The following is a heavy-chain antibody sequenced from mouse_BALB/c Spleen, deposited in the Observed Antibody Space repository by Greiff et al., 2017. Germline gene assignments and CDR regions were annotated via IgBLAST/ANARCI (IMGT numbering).Heavy chain of an antibody. D-gene: IGHD1-2*01. J-gene: IGHJ4*01. CDR2: ISSGGST. V-gene: IGHV5-6-5*01. CDR1: GFTFSSYA. CDR3: ARKGNYGGVMDY. Sequence: EVKLMESGGGLVKPGGSLKLSCAASGFTFSSYAMSWVRQTPEKRLEWVASISSGGSTYYPDSVKGRFTISRDNARNILYLQMSSLRSEDTAMYYCARKGNYGGVMDYWGQGTSVTVSS.